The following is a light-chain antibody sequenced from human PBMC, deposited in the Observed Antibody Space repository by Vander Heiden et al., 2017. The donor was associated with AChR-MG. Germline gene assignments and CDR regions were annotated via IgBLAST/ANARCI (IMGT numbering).Light chain of an antibody. J-gene: IGLJ1*01. CDR2: QDS. V-gene: IGLV3-1*01. Sequence: YELTQPPPVSLSPGQTASITCSGDKLGDKYACWYQQKPGQSPVLVIYQDSKRPSGIPERFSGSNSGNTATLTISGTQAMDEADYYCQAWDSSTGVFGTGTKVTVL. CDR3: QAWDSSTGV. CDR1: KLGDKY.